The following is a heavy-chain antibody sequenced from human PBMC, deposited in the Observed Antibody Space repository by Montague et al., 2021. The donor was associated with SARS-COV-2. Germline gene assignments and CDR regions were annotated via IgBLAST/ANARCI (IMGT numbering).Heavy chain of an antibody. V-gene: IGHV3-23*01. CDR1: GFTFSTYA. CDR3: AKDSGSSMDYYYGTDV. Sequence: SLRLSCAASGFTFSTYAMSWVRQAPGKGLEWVSAISDSGGSTYYADSVKGRFTISRDNSKNTLYLQMNSLRAEDTAVYYCAKDSGSSMDYYYGTDVWGQGTTVTVSS. D-gene: IGHD1-26*01. CDR2: ISDSGGST. J-gene: IGHJ6*02.